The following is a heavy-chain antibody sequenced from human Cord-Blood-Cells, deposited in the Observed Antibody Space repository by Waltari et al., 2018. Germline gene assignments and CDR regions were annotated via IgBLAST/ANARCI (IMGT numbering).Heavy chain of an antibody. Sequence: QVQLVESGGGVVQPGRSLRLSCAASGFTFSSSAMHWVRQAPGKGLRWVAVISYDGSNKYYADSVKGRFTISRDNSKNTLYLQMNSLRAEDTAVYYCARDRGYDTLYYFDYWGQGTLVTVSS. CDR1: GFTFSSSA. CDR2: ISYDGSNK. J-gene: IGHJ4*02. CDR3: ARDRGYDTLYYFDY. D-gene: IGHD5-12*01. V-gene: IGHV3-30-3*01.